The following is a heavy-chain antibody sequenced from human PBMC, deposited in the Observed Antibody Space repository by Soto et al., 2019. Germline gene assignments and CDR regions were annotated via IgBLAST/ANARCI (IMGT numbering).Heavy chain of an antibody. J-gene: IGHJ5*01. Sequence: QVHLVESGGGLVKPGGSLRLSCAASGFTLSDFYMSWIRQAPGKGLEWISYISSSGSTKYYADSVKGRFTMSRANAKNSLYLQMNSLRAEDTAVYYCARGRYFDWPQVSWFDSWGQGTLVTVSS. CDR2: ISSSGSTK. CDR1: GFTLSDFY. CDR3: ARGRYFDWPQVSWFDS. V-gene: IGHV3-11*01. D-gene: IGHD3-9*01.